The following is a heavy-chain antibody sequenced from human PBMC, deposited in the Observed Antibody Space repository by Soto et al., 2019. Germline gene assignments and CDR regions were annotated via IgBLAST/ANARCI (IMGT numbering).Heavy chain of an antibody. J-gene: IGHJ3*02. V-gene: IGHV1-18*01. Sequence: GASVKVSCKASGYTFTSYGISWVRQAPGQGHERMGWISAYNGNTNRAQKLQGRVTMTTDTSTSTAYMELRSLRSDDTAVYYCARVYCSGGSCYADALDIWGQGTMVTVSS. D-gene: IGHD2-15*01. CDR1: GYTFTSYG. CDR3: ARVYCSGGSCYADALDI. CDR2: ISAYNGNT.